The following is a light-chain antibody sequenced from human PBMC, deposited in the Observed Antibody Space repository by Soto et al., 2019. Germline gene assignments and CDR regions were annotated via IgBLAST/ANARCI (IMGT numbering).Light chain of an antibody. CDR2: TTN. V-gene: IGLV1-44*01. CDR1: RSNIGSKT. Sequence: QSVLTQPPSASGTPGQRVTISCSGSRSNIGSKTLNLYQQVPGSAPKLLIYTTNQRRSGVPDRFSDSKSGTSASLAISGLQSEDEADYYCAAWNDSLNSLIFGCGTKLT. J-gene: IGLJ2*01. CDR3: AAWNDSLNSLI.